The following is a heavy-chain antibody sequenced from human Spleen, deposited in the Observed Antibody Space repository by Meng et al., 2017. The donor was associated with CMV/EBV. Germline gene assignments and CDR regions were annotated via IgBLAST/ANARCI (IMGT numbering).Heavy chain of an antibody. V-gene: IGHV4-34*01. CDR1: GGSISSYY. J-gene: IGHJ6*02. D-gene: IGHD3-22*01. Sequence: SETLSLTCTVSGGSISSYYWSWIRQPPGKGLEWIGEINHSGSTNYNPSLKSRVTISVDTSKNQFSLKLSSVTAADTAVYYCARGPIIYDSSGYSHYYGMDVWGQGTTVTVSS. CDR3: ARGPIIYDSSGYSHYYGMDV. CDR2: INHSGST.